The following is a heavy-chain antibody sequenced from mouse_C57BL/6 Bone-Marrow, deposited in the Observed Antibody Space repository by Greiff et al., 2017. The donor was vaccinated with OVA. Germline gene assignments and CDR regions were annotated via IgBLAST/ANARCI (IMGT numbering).Heavy chain of an antibody. D-gene: IGHD1-1*01. Sequence: EVKLVESGGGLVKPGGSLKLSCAASGFTFSSYAMYWVSQTPEKRLEWVANISDGGSYTYYPDNVKGRFPISRDNAKNNLYLQMSHLKSEDTAMYYCARDYGSSYDAMDYWGQGTSVTVSS. V-gene: IGHV5-4*03. CDR1: GFTFSSYA. CDR2: ISDGGSYT. J-gene: IGHJ4*01. CDR3: ARDYGSSYDAMDY.